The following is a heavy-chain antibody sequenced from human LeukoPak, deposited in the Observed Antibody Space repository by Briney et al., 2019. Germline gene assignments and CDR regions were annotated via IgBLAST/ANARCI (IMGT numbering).Heavy chain of an antibody. Sequence: KSSETLSLTCTVSGGSIRSSSYYWGWIRQPPGKGPEWIGSIYYTGSTYYNPSLKSRVTMSVDTSKNQFSLILSSVTAADTAAYYCARGPGCSGGSCNPIYYYYEDVWGKGTTVTVSS. D-gene: IGHD2-15*01. V-gene: IGHV4-39*07. J-gene: IGHJ6*03. CDR3: ARGPGCSGGSCNPIYYYYEDV. CDR1: GGSIRSSSYY. CDR2: IYYTGST.